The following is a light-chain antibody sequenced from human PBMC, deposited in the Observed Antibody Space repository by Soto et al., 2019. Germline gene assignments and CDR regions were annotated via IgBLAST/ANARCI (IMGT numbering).Light chain of an antibody. V-gene: IGKV3-15*01. J-gene: IGKJ1*01. CDR3: QQYNNWPLWT. Sequence: EIVMTQSPATLSVSPGERATLSCRASQSVSSNLAWYQQKPGQAPRLLIYGASSRATGIPARFSGSGSGTEFTLTISSPQSEDFAVYYCQQYNNWPLWTVGQGTKGDIK. CDR1: QSVSSN. CDR2: GAS.